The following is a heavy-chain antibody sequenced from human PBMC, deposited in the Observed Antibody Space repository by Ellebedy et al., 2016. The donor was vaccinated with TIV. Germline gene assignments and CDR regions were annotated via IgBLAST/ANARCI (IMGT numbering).Heavy chain of an antibody. CDR3: GWDCSSTSCRGGY. Sequence: MPSEILSLTCPLSRGPISSSPYHWGWIRQPPGKGLEWLGRISYSRGTYYSPSLKRRVTISVDTSKNHFSRKLSSVTSADTAVYYCGWDCSSTSCRGGYWGRGTLVTVSS. CDR2: ISYSRGT. CDR1: RGPISSSPYH. J-gene: IGHJ4*02. V-gene: IGHV4-39*02. D-gene: IGHD2-2*01.